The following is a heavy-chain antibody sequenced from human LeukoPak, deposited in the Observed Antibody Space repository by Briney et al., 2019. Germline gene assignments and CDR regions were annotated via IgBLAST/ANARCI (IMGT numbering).Heavy chain of an antibody. V-gene: IGHV3-48*03. D-gene: IGHD5-24*01. CDR1: GFTFSSYE. Sequence: PGGSLRLSCAASGFTFSSYEMNWVRQAPGKGLEWVSYISSSGSTIYYADSVKGRFTISRDNAKNSLYLQMYSLRAEDTAVYYCARLMATTDHDAFDIWGQGTMVTVSS. J-gene: IGHJ3*02. CDR2: ISSSGSTI. CDR3: ARLMATTDHDAFDI.